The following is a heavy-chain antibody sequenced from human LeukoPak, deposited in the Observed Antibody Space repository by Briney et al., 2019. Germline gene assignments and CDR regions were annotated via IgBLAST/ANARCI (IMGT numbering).Heavy chain of an antibody. D-gene: IGHD4-17*01. V-gene: IGHV4-59*01. J-gene: IGHJ6*02. CDR2: IYYSGTT. CDR3: AREDPQTTVPEGMDV. CDR1: GGSISYYY. Sequence: PSETLSLTCTVSGGSISYYYWSWIRQSPGKGLEWIGYIYYSGTTNYNPSLKSRVTISVDTSKNQFSLQLRSVTAADTAVYYCAREDPQTTVPEGMDVWGQGTTITVSS.